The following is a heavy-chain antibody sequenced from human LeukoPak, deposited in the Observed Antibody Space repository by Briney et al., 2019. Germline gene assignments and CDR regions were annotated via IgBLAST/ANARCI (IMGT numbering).Heavy chain of an antibody. CDR2: IYHSGST. CDR1: GGSISRSNW. CDR3: ARGGSDSGYDRKNWFDP. J-gene: IGHJ5*02. V-gene: IGHV4-4*02. D-gene: IGHD5-12*01. Sequence: SETLSLTCAVSGGSISRSNWWSWVRQPPGKGLEWIGEIYHSGSTNYSPSLKSRVTISVDKSKNQFSLKLSSVTAADTAVYYCARGGSDSGYDRKNWFDPWGQGTLVTVSS.